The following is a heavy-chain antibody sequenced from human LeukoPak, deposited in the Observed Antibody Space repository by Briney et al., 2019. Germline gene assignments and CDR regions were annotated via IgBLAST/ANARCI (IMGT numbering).Heavy chain of an antibody. J-gene: IGHJ5*02. D-gene: IGHD3-10*01. CDR3: ARGTSMVRGVLLT. Sequence: GGSLRLSCAASGFTFSSYSMNWVRQAPGKGLEWVSSISSSSSYIYYADSVKGRFTISRDNAKNSLYLQMNSLRAEDTAVYYCARGTSMVRGVLLTWGQGTLVTVSS. CDR2: ISSSSSYI. CDR1: GFTFSSYS. V-gene: IGHV3-21*01.